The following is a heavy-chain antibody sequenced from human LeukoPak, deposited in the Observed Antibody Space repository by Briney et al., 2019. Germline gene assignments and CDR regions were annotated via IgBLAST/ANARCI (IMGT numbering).Heavy chain of an antibody. D-gene: IGHD2-15*01. V-gene: IGHV5-51*01. CDR1: GYSFSSYW. CDR3: ARQGHIVGGGWFDP. Sequence: SXKISCQGSGYSFSSYWIGWVRQMPGKAPEWMXGIYPGDSDTRYRPPFQGQVTMSADKSTNTAYLQWRSLRASDSAMYYCARQGHIVGGGWFDPWGQGTLVTVSS. CDR2: IYPGDSDT. J-gene: IGHJ5*02.